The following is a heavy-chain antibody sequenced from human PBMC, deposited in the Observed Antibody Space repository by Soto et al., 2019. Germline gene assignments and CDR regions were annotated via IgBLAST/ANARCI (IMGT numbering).Heavy chain of an antibody. V-gene: IGHV4-34*01. J-gene: IGHJ4*02. D-gene: IGHD1-1*01. Sequence: SETLSLTCAVYGGSFSGYYWSWIRQPPGKGLEWIGEINHSGSTNYNQSLKSRVTISVDTSKNQFSLKLSSVTAADTAVYYCASKPINLLADYWGQGTLVTVSS. CDR1: GGSFSGYY. CDR2: INHSGST. CDR3: ASKPINLLADY.